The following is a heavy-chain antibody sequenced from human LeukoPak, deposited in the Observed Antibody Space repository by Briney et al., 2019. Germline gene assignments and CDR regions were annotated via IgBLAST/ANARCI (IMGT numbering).Heavy chain of an antibody. J-gene: IGHJ4*02. D-gene: IGHD6-19*01. CDR1: GFTVSNYW. CDR2: IKQDGSEK. V-gene: IGHV3-7*01. CDR3: ARVQGSSGPGIFDY. Sequence: GGSLRLSCAAPGFTVSNYWMSWVRQAPGKGVEWVANIKQDGSEKYYVESVKGRFTIYRDNAKISLYLQMNSLRAEDTAVYYCARVQGSSGPGIFDYWGQGTLVTVSS.